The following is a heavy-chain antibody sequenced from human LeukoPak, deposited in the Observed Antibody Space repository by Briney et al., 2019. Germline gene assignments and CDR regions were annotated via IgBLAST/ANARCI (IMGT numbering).Heavy chain of an antibody. CDR2: IYHSGST. J-gene: IGHJ4*02. CDR1: GGSISSGGYS. V-gene: IGHV4-30-2*01. CDR3: ARVKGMATIHFDY. Sequence: SETLSLTCAVSGGSISSGGYSWSWIRQPPGKGLEWIGYIYHSGSTYYNPSLKSRVTISVDRSKNQFSLKLSSVTAADTAVYYCARVKGMATIHFDYWGQGTLVTVSS. D-gene: IGHD5-24*01.